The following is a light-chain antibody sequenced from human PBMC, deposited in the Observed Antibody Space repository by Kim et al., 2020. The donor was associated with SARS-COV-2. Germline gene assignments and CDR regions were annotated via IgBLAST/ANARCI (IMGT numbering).Light chain of an antibody. V-gene: IGLV2-23*01. CDR3: CSFGTNYTVL. Sequence: GQSFAISFTGTTSDVGKYRFVSWYQQHPGKVPKLMIFEGTKRPSGVSNRFSGSKSGNTASLTISGLQAEDEADYYCCSFGTNYTVLFGGGTQLTVL. J-gene: IGLJ3*02. CDR2: EGT. CDR1: TSDVGKYRF.